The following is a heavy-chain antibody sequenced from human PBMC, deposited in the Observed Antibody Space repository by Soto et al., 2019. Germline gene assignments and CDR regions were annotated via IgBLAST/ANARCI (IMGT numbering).Heavy chain of an antibody. CDR1: GFTVSSNY. CDR3: ARDDSSGYPDY. CDR2: IYSGGST. D-gene: IGHD3-22*01. Sequence: GGSLRLSCAASGFTVSSNYMSWVRQAPGKGLEWVSVIYSGGSTYYADSVKGRFTISRDNSKNTLYLQMNSLRAEDTAVYYCARDDSSGYPDYWGQGTLVTVSS. V-gene: IGHV3-53*01. J-gene: IGHJ4*02.